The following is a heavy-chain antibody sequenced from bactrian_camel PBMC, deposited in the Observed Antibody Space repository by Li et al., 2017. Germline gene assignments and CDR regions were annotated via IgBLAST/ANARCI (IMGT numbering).Heavy chain of an antibody. J-gene: IGHJ6*01. CDR2: INSGGSSI. D-gene: IGHD3*01. Sequence: VQLVESGGGLVQPGGSLRLSCAASGYTDTTYCMGWFRQAPGKGLEWVSTINSGGSSIYYADSVKGRFICSRDNDKSTLYLQMNTLKPEDTAVYYCATVGRVLADFTYWGQGTQVTVS. CDR1: GYTDTTYC. V-gene: IGHV3S1*01. CDR3: ATVGRVLADFTY.